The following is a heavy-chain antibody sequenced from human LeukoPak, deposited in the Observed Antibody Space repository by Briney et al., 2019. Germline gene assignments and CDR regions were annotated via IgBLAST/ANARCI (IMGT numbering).Heavy chain of an antibody. Sequence: SQTLSLTCAISGDSVSSNSAAWYWIRQSPSRGLEWLGRTYYRSKWYTDYAVSVKSRITINPDTSKNQFSLQLNSVTPEDTAVYYCARVVYYDSSGTFDYWGQGALVTVSS. J-gene: IGHJ4*02. V-gene: IGHV6-1*01. D-gene: IGHD3-22*01. CDR3: ARVVYYDSSGTFDY. CDR2: TYYRSKWYT. CDR1: GDSVSSNSAA.